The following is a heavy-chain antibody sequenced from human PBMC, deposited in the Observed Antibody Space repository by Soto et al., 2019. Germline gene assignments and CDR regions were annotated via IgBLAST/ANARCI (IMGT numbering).Heavy chain of an antibody. J-gene: IGHJ6*02. CDR2: ISGSGGST. Sequence: GGSLRLSCAASGFTFSSYAMSWVRQAPGKGLEWVSAISGSGGSTYYADSVKGRFTISRDNSKNTLYLQMNSLRAEDTAVYYCAKDRRPSICGVVRDYYYGMDVWGQGTTVTVSS. V-gene: IGHV3-23*01. CDR1: GFTFSSYA. D-gene: IGHD3-3*01. CDR3: AKDRRPSICGVVRDYYYGMDV.